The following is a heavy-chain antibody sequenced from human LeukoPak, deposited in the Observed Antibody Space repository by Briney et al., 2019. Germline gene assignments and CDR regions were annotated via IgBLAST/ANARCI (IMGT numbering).Heavy chain of an antibody. J-gene: IGHJ3*02. CDR1: GFIFSNYA. CDR3: AREPMYGTFDT. V-gene: IGHV3-21*01. D-gene: IGHD1-1*01. CDR2: ITRSSSRT. Sequence: GGSLRLSCAASGFIFSNYAMKWVRQAPGKGLEWVASITRSSSRTYYADPVKGRCTISRDNAEDTLYLEMNSLRAEDMAVYYCAREPMYGTFDTWGQGTMVTVSS.